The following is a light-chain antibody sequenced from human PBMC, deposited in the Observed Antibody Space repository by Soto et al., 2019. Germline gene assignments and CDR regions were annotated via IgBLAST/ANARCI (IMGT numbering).Light chain of an antibody. CDR2: RAS. CDR3: QQYGGSPPYT. J-gene: IGKJ2*01. Sequence: EIVLTQSPGTLSLSPGERATLSCRASQSVSSIYLAWYQQKPGQAPRLLIYRASSRATGIPDRFSGSGSGTDFTLTISRLEPEDFAVYYCQQYGGSPPYTFGXGTKL. CDR1: QSVSSIY. V-gene: IGKV3-20*01.